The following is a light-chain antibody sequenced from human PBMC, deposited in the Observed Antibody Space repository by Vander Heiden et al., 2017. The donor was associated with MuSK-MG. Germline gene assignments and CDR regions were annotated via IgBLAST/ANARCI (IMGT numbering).Light chain of an antibody. V-gene: IGKV3-15*01. Sequence: EIVMTQSPATLSVSPGERATLSCRASQSVSSDLAWYQQKPGQAPRLLMYGGSNKATGTPARFSGSGSGTEFTLTISSLQSEDCAVYYCQQYNRRPLTFGGGTKVEI. CDR2: GGS. J-gene: IGKJ4*01. CDR1: QSVSSD. CDR3: QQYNRRPLT.